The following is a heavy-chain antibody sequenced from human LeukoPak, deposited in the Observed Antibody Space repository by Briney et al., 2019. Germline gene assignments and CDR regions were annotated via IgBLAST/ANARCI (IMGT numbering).Heavy chain of an antibody. CDR2: ISGSGGST. D-gene: IGHD3-10*01. CDR3: AKDPRGSGSAGWFDP. Sequence: GGSLRLSCAASGFTISSNAMSWDRQAPGKGLEWVSDISGSGGSTYYADSVKGRFTISRDNAKNTLYLQMNSLRAEDTAVYYCAKDPRGSGSAGWFDPWGQGTLVTVAS. J-gene: IGHJ5*02. V-gene: IGHV3-23*01. CDR1: GFTISSNA.